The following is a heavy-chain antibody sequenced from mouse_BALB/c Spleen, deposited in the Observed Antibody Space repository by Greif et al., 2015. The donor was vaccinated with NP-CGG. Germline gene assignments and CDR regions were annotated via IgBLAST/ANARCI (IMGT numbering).Heavy chain of an antibody. CDR1: GYTFTSYV. D-gene: IGHD1-1*01. J-gene: IGHJ2*01. Sequence: EVQVVESGPELVKPGASVKMSCKASGYTFTSYVMHWVKQKPGQGLEWIGYINPHNDGTKYNEKFKGKATLTSDKSSSTAYMELSSLTSEDSAVYYCARFSYYGSTLDYWGQGTTLTVSS. V-gene: IGHV1-14*01. CDR3: ARFSYYGSTLDY. CDR2: INPHNDGT.